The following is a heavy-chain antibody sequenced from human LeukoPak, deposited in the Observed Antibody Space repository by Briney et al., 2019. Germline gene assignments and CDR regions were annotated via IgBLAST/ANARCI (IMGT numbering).Heavy chain of an antibody. CDR1: GGSISSYY. CDR2: IYYSGCT. V-gene: IGHV4-59*08. D-gene: IGHD1-20*01. CDR3: ARRSLYNWNDADAFDI. Sequence: PSETLSLTCTVSGGSISSYYWSWIRQPPGKGLEWIGYIYYSGCTNYNPSLKSRVTISVGTSKNQFSLKLSPVTAADTAVYYCARRSLYNWNDADAFDIWGQGTMVTVSS. J-gene: IGHJ3*02.